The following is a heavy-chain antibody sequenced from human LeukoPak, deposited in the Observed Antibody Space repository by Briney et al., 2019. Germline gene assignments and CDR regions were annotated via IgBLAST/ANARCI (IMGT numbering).Heavy chain of an antibody. Sequence: GGSLRLSCAASGFTFSSYGMHWVRQAPGKGLEWVAFIRYDGSNKYYADSVKGRFTISRDNSKNTLYLQMGSLRSEDLAVYYCARSPSYDSSGYYDYWGRGTLVTVSS. CDR2: IRYDGSNK. V-gene: IGHV3-30*02. CDR1: GFTFSSYG. CDR3: ARSPSYDSSGYYDY. J-gene: IGHJ4*02. D-gene: IGHD3-22*01.